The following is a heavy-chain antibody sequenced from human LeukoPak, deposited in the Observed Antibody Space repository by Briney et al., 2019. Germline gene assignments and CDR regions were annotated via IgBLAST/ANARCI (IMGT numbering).Heavy chain of an antibody. J-gene: IGHJ5*02. D-gene: IGHD3-10*01. CDR1: GFTFSSYW. CDR3: AKDAYGSGSYPKTYNWFDP. Sequence: GGSLRLSCAASGFTFSSYWMSWVRQAPGKGLEWVANIKQDGSEKYYVDSVKGRFTISRDNSKNTLYLQMNSLRAEDTAVYYCAKDAYGSGSYPKTYNWFDPWGQGTLVTVSS. V-gene: IGHV3-7*01. CDR2: IKQDGSEK.